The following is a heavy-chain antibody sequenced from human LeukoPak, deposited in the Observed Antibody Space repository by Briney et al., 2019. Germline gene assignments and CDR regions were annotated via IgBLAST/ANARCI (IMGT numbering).Heavy chain of an antibody. D-gene: IGHD3-3*01. CDR2: IIPIFGTA. Sequence: SVKVSCKASGGTFSSYAISWVRQAPGQGLEWMGGIIPIFGTANYAQKFQGRVTITADESTSTAYMELSSLRSEDTAVYYCATGSDFGVPGAFDIWGQGTMVTVSS. V-gene: IGHV1-69*01. J-gene: IGHJ3*02. CDR1: GGTFSSYA. CDR3: ATGSDFGVPGAFDI.